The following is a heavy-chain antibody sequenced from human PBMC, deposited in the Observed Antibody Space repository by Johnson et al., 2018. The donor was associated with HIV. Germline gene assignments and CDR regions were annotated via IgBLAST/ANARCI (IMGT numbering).Heavy chain of an antibody. Sequence: QVLLVESGGGVVQPGRSLRLSCAASGFTFSSYGMHWVRQAPGKGLEWVAVISYDGSNKYYADSVKGRFTISRDNSKNTLYLQMNSLRAEDTAVYYCAKDRRDGYNYGGGAFEIWGQGTMVTVSS. CDR3: AKDRRDGYNYGGGAFEI. CDR2: ISYDGSNK. D-gene: IGHD5-24*01. CDR1: GFTFSSYG. J-gene: IGHJ3*02. V-gene: IGHV3-30*18.